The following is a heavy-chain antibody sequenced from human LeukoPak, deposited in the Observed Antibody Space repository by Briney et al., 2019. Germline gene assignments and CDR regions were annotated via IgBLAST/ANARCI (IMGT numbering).Heavy chain of an antibody. CDR3: ATGNYYDSRGYYTFGH. CDR2: INGDGTIT. D-gene: IGHD3-22*01. CDR1: EFTFDKYW. V-gene: IGHV3-74*01. Sequence: GGFLRLSCAASEFTFDKYWMHWVRQAPGKGLVLVSRINGDGTITSYADSVKGAFIISRDNAKNTLYLQVSSLRAEDTAVYYCATGNYYDSRGYYTFGHWGQGTLVTVSS. J-gene: IGHJ4*02.